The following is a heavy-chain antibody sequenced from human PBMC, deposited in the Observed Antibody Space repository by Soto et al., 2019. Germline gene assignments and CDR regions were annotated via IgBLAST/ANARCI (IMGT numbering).Heavy chain of an antibody. D-gene: IGHD3-10*01. CDR2: IYYSGTT. CDR1: GGSFSSYS. Sequence: QVQLQESGPGLVKPSETLSLTCTVSGGSFSSYSWSWIRQPPGKGLEWIGYIYYSGTTTYNPSLKSRVTISLDTSKNQFSLKLSSVTAADTAVYYCAGDYGSGSYRFDYWGQGTLVTVSS. J-gene: IGHJ4*02. V-gene: IGHV4-59*01. CDR3: AGDYGSGSYRFDY.